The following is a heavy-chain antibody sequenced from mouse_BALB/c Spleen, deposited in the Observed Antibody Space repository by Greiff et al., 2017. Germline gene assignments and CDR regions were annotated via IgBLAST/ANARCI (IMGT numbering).Heavy chain of an antibody. J-gene: IGHJ4*01. D-gene: IGHD1-1*01. CDR1: GFTFSSYA. V-gene: IGHV5-6-5*01. Sequence: DVMLVESGGGLVKPGGSLKLSCAASGFTFSSYAMSWVRQTPEKRLEWVASISSGGSTYYPDSVKGRFTISRDNARNILYLQMSSLRSEDTAMYYCARNYEYAMDYWGQGTSVTVSS. CDR2: ISSGGST. CDR3: ARNYEYAMDY.